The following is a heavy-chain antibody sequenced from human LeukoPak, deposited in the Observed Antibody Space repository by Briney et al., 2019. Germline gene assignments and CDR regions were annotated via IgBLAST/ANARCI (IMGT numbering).Heavy chain of an antibody. Sequence: GGSLRLSCASSGFTFDDYAMHWVRQAPGKGLEGVSGISWNSGSIGYADSVKGRFTISRDNAKNSLYLQMNSLRAEDTALYYCAKDKDWNPGSAFDIWGQGKMVTVSS. D-gene: IGHD1-1*01. J-gene: IGHJ3*02. CDR1: GFTFDDYA. CDR3: AKDKDWNPGSAFDI. V-gene: IGHV3-9*01. CDR2: ISWNSGSI.